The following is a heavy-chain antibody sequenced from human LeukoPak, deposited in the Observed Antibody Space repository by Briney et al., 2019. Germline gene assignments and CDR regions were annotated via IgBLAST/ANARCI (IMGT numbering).Heavy chain of an antibody. J-gene: IGHJ4*02. V-gene: IGHV4-34*01. CDR2: INHSGST. D-gene: IGHD2-15*01. CDR3: ARGDCSGGSCYFDY. Sequence: PSETLSLTCAVYGGSFSGYYWSWLRQPPGKGLEWIGEINHSGSTNYNPSLKSRVTISVDTSKDQFSLKLSSVTAADTAVYYCARGDCSGGSCYFDYWGQGTLVTVSS. CDR1: GGSFSGYY.